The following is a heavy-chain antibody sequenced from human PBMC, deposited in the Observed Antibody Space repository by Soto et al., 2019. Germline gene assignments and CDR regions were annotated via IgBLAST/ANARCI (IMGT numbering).Heavy chain of an antibody. D-gene: IGHD4-17*01. Sequence: EVQLLESGGGLVQPGGSLRLSCAASGFTFSTYAMSWVRQAPGEGLEWVSGIGGGTGATYNADSVKGRFIISRDNSKNTLYLQMNNLSVDDTAVYYCAKNAMSTVTRRGQYFDSWGQGTLVTVSS. J-gene: IGHJ4*02. V-gene: IGHV3-23*01. CDR1: GFTFSTYA. CDR2: IGGGTGAT. CDR3: AKNAMSTVTRRGQYFDS.